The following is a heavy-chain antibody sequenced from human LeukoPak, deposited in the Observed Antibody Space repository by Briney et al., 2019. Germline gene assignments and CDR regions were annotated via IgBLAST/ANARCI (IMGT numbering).Heavy chain of an antibody. D-gene: IGHD3-10*01. Sequence: GGSLRLSCAASGSTVSTTYMSWVRQAPGKGLEWVSIIYSGGSTYNSDSVKGRFTISRDNSKNTLYLQMNSLRGEDTAVYYCARGVLRGVYDYWGQGTLVTVSS. CDR2: IYSGGST. CDR1: GSTVSTTY. J-gene: IGHJ4*02. V-gene: IGHV3-66*01. CDR3: ARGVLRGVYDY.